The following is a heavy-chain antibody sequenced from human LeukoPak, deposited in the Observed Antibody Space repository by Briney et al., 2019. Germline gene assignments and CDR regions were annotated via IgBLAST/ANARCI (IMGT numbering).Heavy chain of an antibody. CDR1: GGSISSYY. V-gene: IGHV4-59*08. CDR3: ARQGWLQFVAD. Sequence: SETLSLTCTVSGGSISSYYWSWIRQPPGKGLEWIGYIYYSGSTNYNPSLKSRVTISVPTSKNQLSLKLSSVTAADTAVYYCARQGWLQFVADWGQGTLVTVSS. D-gene: IGHD5-24*01. J-gene: IGHJ4*02. CDR2: IYYSGST.